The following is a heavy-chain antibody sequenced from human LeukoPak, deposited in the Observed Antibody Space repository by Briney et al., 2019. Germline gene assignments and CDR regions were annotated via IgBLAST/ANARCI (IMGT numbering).Heavy chain of an antibody. J-gene: IGHJ4*02. CDR2: INHSGST. V-gene: IGHV4-34*01. CDR1: GGSFSGYY. Sequence: SETLSLTCAVYGGSFSGYYWSWIRQPPGKGLEWIGEINHSGSTNYNPSLKSRVTISVDTSKDQFSLKLSSVTAADTAVYYCARGTVTLDYWGQGTLVTVSS. D-gene: IGHD4-17*01. CDR3: ARGTVTLDY.